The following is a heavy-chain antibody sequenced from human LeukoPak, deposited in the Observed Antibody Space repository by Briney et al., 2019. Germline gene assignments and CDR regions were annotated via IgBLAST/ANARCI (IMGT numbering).Heavy chain of an antibody. CDR3: AKSTYGDRTTFDY. D-gene: IGHD4-17*01. Sequence: GGSLRLSCAASGFTFDDYAMHWVRQAPGKGLEWVSLISWDGGSTYYADSVKGRFTISRDNSKNSLYPQMNSLRAEDTALYYCAKSTYGDRTTFDYWGQGTLVTVSS. J-gene: IGHJ4*02. V-gene: IGHV3-43D*03. CDR1: GFTFDDYA. CDR2: ISWDGGST.